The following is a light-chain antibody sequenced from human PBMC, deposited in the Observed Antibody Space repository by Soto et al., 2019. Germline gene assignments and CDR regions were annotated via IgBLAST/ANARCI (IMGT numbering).Light chain of an antibody. V-gene: IGKV3-20*01. Sequence: EIVLTQSPGTLSLSPGERATLSCRASQSVSSSFLGWYQQEPGQATRLLIYGASSRATGIPDRFSGSGSGTDFTLTISRLEPEDFAVYYCQKYGSSPGTFGQGTKVEIK. CDR1: QSVSSSF. CDR3: QKYGSSPGT. J-gene: IGKJ1*01. CDR2: GAS.